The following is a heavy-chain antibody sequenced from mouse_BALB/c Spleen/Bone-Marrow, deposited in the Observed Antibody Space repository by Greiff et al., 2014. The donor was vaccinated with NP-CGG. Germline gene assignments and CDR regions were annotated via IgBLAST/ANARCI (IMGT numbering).Heavy chain of an antibody. CDR1: GYAFTNYW. Sequence: QVQLQQSGTELVRPGTSVKISCKASGYAFTNYWLGWVKQRPGHGLEWIGDIYPGSGNTYYNEKFKGKATLTADKSSSIAYMQLSGLTSEDSAVYVCTRRRSFDYWGQGTTLTVSS. V-gene: IGHV1-63*01. J-gene: IGHJ2*01. CDR3: TRRRSFDY. CDR2: IYPGSGNT.